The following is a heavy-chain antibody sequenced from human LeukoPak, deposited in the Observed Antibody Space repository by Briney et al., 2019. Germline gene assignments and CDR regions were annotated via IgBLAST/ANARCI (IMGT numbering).Heavy chain of an antibody. V-gene: IGHV1-2*05. CDR3: ARDTSYNDYGGNNWFDP. Sequence: ASVKVSCKASGYTFTGYYMHWVRQAPGQGLEWMGRINPNSGGTNYAQKFQGRVTMTRDTSISTAYMELSRLRSHDTRVYYCARDTSYNDYGGNNWFDPWAQGTLVTVCS. CDR1: GYTFTGYY. J-gene: IGHJ5*02. CDR2: INPNSGGT. D-gene: IGHD4-23*01.